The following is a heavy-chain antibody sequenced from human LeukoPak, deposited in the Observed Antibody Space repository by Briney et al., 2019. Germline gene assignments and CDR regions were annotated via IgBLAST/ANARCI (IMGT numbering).Heavy chain of an antibody. Sequence: SETLSLTCTVSGGSISSYYWSWIRQPPGKGLEWIGYIYYSGSTNYNPSLKSRVTISVDTSKNQFSLKLSSVTAADTAVYYCARGLRADYYGSGSYPRIFDYWGQGTLVTVSS. D-gene: IGHD3-10*01. J-gene: IGHJ4*02. V-gene: IGHV4-59*08. CDR3: ARGLRADYYGSGSYPRIFDY. CDR2: IYYSGST. CDR1: GGSISSYY.